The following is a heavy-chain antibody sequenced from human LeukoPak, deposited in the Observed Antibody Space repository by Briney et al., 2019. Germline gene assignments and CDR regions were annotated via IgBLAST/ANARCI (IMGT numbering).Heavy chain of an antibody. V-gene: IGHV4-39*01. D-gene: IGHD6-6*01. Sequence: SETLSLTCTVSGGSISSSSYSWGWIGQPPGTGLEWIGSIYYSGSTYYNPSLKSRVTISVDTSKNQFSLKLSSVTAADTAVYYCAGLSIAVSGDYWGQGTLVTVSS. J-gene: IGHJ4*02. CDR3: AGLSIAVSGDY. CDR2: IYYSGST. CDR1: GGSISSSSYS.